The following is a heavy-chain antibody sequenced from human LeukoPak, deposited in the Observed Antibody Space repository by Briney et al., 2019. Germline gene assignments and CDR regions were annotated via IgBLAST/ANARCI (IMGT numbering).Heavy chain of an antibody. J-gene: IGHJ4*02. CDR3: ARVPPRYCSGGSCSYYFDY. D-gene: IGHD2-15*01. CDR2: IYYSGTA. V-gene: IGHV4-30-4*01. CDR1: GGSISSGDYH. Sequence: SETLSLTCTVSGGSISSGDYHWSWIRQPPGKGLEWIGYIYYSGTAYYNPSLKSRDTISVDTSKNQFSLRLSSVTAADTAVYYCARVPPRYCSGGSCSYYFDYWGQGTLVTVSS.